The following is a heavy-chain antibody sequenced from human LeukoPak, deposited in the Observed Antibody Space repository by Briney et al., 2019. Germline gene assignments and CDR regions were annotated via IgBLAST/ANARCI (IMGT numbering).Heavy chain of an antibody. D-gene: IGHD7-27*01. V-gene: IGHV3-7*01. CDR2: IKDDGSEK. CDR1: GFTFNNYW. Sequence: GGSLRLSCAASGFTFNNYWMNWVRHPPGKGLEWVANIKDDGSEKYSLDSVKGRFTISRDNAKNSLYLRMDGLRAEDTAFCYCSRVAWAYYFDSGGQGTLVTVSS. CDR3: SRVAWAYYFDS. J-gene: IGHJ4*02.